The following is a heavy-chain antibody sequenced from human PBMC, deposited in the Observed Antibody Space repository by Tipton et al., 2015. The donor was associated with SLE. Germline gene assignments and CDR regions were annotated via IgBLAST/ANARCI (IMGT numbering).Heavy chain of an antibody. J-gene: IGHJ6*02. CDR2: FFPGDSDT. Sequence: QLVQSGAEVKKPGESLKISCKGSGYSFSRYWIGWVRQMPGKGLEWMGVFFPGDSDTRYSPSFQGQVTFSGDESIGTAYLQWSSLKASDTAMYYCARVLTIFGVVKGDELTYGMDVWGQGTTVTVSS. V-gene: IGHV5-51*03. CDR1: GYSFSRYW. CDR3: ARVLTIFGVVKGDELTYGMDV. D-gene: IGHD3-3*01.